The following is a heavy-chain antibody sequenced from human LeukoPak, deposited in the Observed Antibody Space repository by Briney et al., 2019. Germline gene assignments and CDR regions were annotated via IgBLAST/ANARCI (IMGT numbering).Heavy chain of an antibody. V-gene: IGHV4-30-4*01. Sequence: PSQTLSLTCTVSGGSISSGDYYWSWIRQPPGKGLEWIGYIYYSGSTNYNPSLKSRVTMSVDTSKNQFSLKLSSVTAADTAVYYCARDLAVAGLWPYYYYGMDVWGQGTTVTVSS. D-gene: IGHD6-19*01. CDR3: ARDLAVAGLWPYYYYGMDV. CDR1: GGSISSGDYY. CDR2: IYYSGST. J-gene: IGHJ6*02.